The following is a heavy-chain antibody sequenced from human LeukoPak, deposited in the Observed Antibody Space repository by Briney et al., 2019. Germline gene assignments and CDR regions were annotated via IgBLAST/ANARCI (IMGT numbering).Heavy chain of an antibody. J-gene: IGHJ4*02. CDR1: GGSIRSYF. CDR3: ARHYYGDYYFDY. Sequence: PSETLSLTCTVSGGSIRSYFWSWIRQPAGKGLEWIGRIYSSGITNYDPSLRSRVTMSVDTSKNQFSLRLSSVTAADTAVYYCARHYYGDYYFDYWSQGTLVTVSS. CDR2: IYSSGIT. V-gene: IGHV4-4*07. D-gene: IGHD4-17*01.